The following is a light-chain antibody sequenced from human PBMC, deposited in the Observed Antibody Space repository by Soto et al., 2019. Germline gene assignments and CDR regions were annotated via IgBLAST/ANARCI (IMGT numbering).Light chain of an antibody. Sequence: EIVMTQFPATLSVSPGESATLSCRASQSVGTKLGWFQHKPGQAPRLLIYAASIRATGIPDRFIGSGSGTDFTLTISNLRSEDLALYFCQQYNNWPRTFGQGTKVDIK. CDR2: AAS. CDR3: QQYNNWPRT. V-gene: IGKV3-15*01. CDR1: QSVGTK. J-gene: IGKJ1*01.